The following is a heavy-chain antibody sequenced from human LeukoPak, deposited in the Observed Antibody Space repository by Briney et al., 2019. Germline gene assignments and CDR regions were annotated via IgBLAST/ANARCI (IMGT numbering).Heavy chain of an antibody. D-gene: IGHD3-9*01. Sequence: PGGSLRLSCAASGFTFSSYAMHWVRQAPGKGLEWVAVISYDGSNKYYADSVKGRFTISRDNSKNTLYLQMNSLRAEDTAVYYCASPGLRYFDWGDFDYWGQGTLVTVSS. CDR2: ISYDGSNK. V-gene: IGHV3-30*01. J-gene: IGHJ4*02. CDR1: GFTFSSYA. CDR3: ASPGLRYFDWGDFDY.